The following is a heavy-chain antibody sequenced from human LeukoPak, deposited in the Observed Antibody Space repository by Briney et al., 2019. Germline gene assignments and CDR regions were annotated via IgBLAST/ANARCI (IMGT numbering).Heavy chain of an antibody. D-gene: IGHD2-8*01. Sequence: PTASVKVSCKASGYTFTSYDINWVRPATGQGLEWMGWMNPNSGNTGYAQKFQGRVTITRNTSISTAYMELSSLRSEDTAVYYCARGRGCTNGVCYPIGGFDYWGQGTLVTVSS. V-gene: IGHV1-8*03. CDR3: ARGRGCTNGVCYPIGGFDY. J-gene: IGHJ4*02. CDR1: GYTFTSYD. CDR2: MNPNSGNT.